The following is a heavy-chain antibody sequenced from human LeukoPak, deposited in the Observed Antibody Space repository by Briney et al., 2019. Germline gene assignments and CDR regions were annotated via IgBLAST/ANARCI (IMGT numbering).Heavy chain of an antibody. V-gene: IGHV3-7*01. CDR1: GFTSSSYW. D-gene: IGHD6-19*01. Sequence: GGSLRLSCAASGFTSSSYWMSWVRQAPGKGLEWVANIKQDGSEKYYVDSVKGRFTISRDNAKNSLYLQMNSLRAEDTAVYYCARGGWYLDNWGQGTLVTVSS. J-gene: IGHJ4*02. CDR3: ARGGWYLDN. CDR2: IKQDGSEK.